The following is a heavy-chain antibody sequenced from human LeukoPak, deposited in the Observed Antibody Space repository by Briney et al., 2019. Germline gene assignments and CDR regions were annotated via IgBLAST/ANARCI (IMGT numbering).Heavy chain of an antibody. Sequence: KPSGTLSLTCGVSGGSFSDYYWTWIRQPPGKRLEWIGEVKQSGSSNYNPSLKSRVTISLVTSKKQFSLKLISVTAADTAVYYCARGNYDSSGYYSDYWGQGTLVTVSS. V-gene: IGHV4-34*01. J-gene: IGHJ4*02. CDR3: ARGNYDSSGYYSDY. D-gene: IGHD3-22*01. CDR2: VKQSGSS. CDR1: GGSFSDYY.